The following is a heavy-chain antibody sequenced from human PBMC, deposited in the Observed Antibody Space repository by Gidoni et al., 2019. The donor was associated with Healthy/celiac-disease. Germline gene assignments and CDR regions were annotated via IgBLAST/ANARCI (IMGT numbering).Heavy chain of an antibody. D-gene: IGHD2-2*01. V-gene: IGHV3-30-3*01. CDR3: ALCSSTSCYKSSYYSYAMDV. Sequence: QVQLVESGGGVVQPGRSLRLSWDASGFTFSSYPMDWVRQAPGKGLEWVAVISYDGSNKYYADSVKGRFTISRDNSKNTLYLEMNSLRAEDTAVYYCALCSSTSCYKSSYYSYAMDVWGQGTTVSVSS. CDR1: GFTFSSYP. CDR2: ISYDGSNK. J-gene: IGHJ6*02.